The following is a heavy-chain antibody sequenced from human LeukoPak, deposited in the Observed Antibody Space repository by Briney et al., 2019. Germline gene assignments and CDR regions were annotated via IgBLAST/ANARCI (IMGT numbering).Heavy chain of an antibody. CDR2: ISYDGSNK. J-gene: IGHJ4*02. CDR3: AKGALHFDWLLYFDY. V-gene: IGHV3-30*18. D-gene: IGHD3-9*01. Sequence: GGSLRLSCAASGFTFSSYGMHWVRQAPGKGLEWVAVISYDGSNKYHADSVKGRFTISRDNSKNTLFLQMNSLRAEDTAVYYCAKGALHFDWLLYFDYWGQGTLVTVSS. CDR1: GFTFSSYG.